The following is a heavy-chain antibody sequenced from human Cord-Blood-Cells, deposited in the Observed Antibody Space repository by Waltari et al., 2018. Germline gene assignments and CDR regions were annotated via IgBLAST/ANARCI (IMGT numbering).Heavy chain of an antibody. CDR1: GGSISSSSYY. D-gene: IGHD1-1*01. V-gene: IGHV4-39*01. Sequence: QLQLQESGPGLVKPSETLSLTCTVSGGSISSSSYYWGWIRQPPGKGLEWIGSIYYSGSTYYNPSLKSRVTISVDTSKNQFSRKLSSVTAADTAVYYCARRRNWNYFDYWGQGTLVTVSS. J-gene: IGHJ4*02. CDR2: IYYSGST. CDR3: ARRRNWNYFDY.